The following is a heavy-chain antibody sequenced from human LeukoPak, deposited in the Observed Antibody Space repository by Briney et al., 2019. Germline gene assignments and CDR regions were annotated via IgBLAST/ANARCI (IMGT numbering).Heavy chain of an antibody. J-gene: IGHJ6*03. V-gene: IGHV1-2*06. D-gene: IGHD2-2*01. CDR2: INPNSGGT. CDR1: GYTFTGYY. Sequence: ASVKVSCKASGYTFTGYYMHWVRQAPGQGLEWMGRINPNSGGTNYAQKFQGRVTMTRDTSISTAYMELSRLRSDDTAVYYCASDIVVVPAAQPSGYYYYMDVWGKGTTVTVSS. CDR3: ASDIVVVPAAQPSGYYYYMDV.